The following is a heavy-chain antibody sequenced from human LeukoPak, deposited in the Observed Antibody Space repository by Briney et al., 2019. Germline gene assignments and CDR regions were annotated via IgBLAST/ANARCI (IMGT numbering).Heavy chain of an antibody. CDR3: ARSRVQLWLGVSRPFDY. CDR1: GYIFTSYG. Sequence: ASVKVSCKASGYIFTSYGISWVRQAPGQGLAWLGWISAYNGNTNYAQKLQGRVTMTTDTSTSTAYMELRSLRSDDTAVYYCARSRVQLWLGVSRPFDYWGQGTLVTVSS. V-gene: IGHV1-18*01. J-gene: IGHJ4*02. CDR2: ISAYNGNT. D-gene: IGHD5-18*01.